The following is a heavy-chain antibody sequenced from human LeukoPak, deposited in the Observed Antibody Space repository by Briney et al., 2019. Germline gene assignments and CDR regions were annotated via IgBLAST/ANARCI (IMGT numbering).Heavy chain of an antibody. D-gene: IGHD2-15*01. CDR2: MNPNSGNT. Sequence: ASVKGSCKASGYTFTSYDINWVRQATGQGLEWMGWMNPNSGNTGYAQKFQGRVTMTRNTSISTAYMELSSLRSEDTAVYYCARVGYCSGGSCLWYFDLWGRGTLVTVSS. V-gene: IGHV1-8*01. CDR3: ARVGYCSGGSCLWYFDL. CDR1: GYTFTSYD. J-gene: IGHJ2*01.